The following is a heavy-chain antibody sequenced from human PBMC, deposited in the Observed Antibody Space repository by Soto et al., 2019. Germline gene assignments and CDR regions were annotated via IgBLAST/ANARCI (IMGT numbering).Heavy chain of an antibody. J-gene: IGHJ4*02. V-gene: IGHV4-4*02. CDR2: IFHSGST. D-gene: IGHD5-18*01. Sequence: SETLSLTCSVSYASITSNNWWTWVRQSPEKGLEWIGEIFHSGSTNYNPSLKRRVTISVDKSKNQFSLRLNSAAAAETAKYYCASGRGYTYGLGSWGQGTPVTVSS. CDR1: YASITSNNW. CDR3: ASGRGYTYGLGS.